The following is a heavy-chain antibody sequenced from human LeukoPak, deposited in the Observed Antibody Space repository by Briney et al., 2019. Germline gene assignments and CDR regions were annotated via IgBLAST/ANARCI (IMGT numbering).Heavy chain of an antibody. CDR1: GGSISSYY. V-gene: IGHV4-59*01. J-gene: IGHJ4*02. Sequence: SETLSLTCTVSGGSISSYYWSWIRRPPGKGLEWIGYIYYSGSTNYNPSLKSRVTISVDTSKNQFSLKLSSVTAADTAVYYCASYDFWSGYYGYWGQGTLVTVSS. CDR2: IYYSGST. D-gene: IGHD3-3*01. CDR3: ASYDFWSGYYGY.